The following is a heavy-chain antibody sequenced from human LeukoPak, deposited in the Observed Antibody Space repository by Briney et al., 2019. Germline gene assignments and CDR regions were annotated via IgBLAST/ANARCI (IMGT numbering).Heavy chain of an antibody. CDR2: INHSGST. J-gene: IGHJ4*02. V-gene: IGHV4-34*01. CDR1: GGSFSGYY. D-gene: IGHD5-18*01. Sequence: KTSETLSLTCAVYGGSFSGYYWSWLRQPPGKGLEWIGEINHSGSTNYNPSLKSRVTISVDTSKNQFSLKLSSVTAADTAVYYCALKPRGYSYGFDYWGQGTLVTVSS. CDR3: ALKPRGYSYGFDY.